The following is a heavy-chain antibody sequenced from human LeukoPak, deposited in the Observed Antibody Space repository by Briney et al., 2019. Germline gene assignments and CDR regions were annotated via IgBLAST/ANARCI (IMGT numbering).Heavy chain of an antibody. CDR3: ARETSDS. J-gene: IGHJ5*01. CDR2: INPSGSTT. V-gene: IGHV1-46*01. D-gene: IGHD1-1*01. CDR1: GYTFTSYF. Sequence: ASVKVSCKASGYTFTSYFMHWVRQAPGQGLEWLGMINPSGSTTTYAQKFQGRVTMTRDTSTSTVYMELSRLRSEDAAVYYCARETSDSWGQRMLVTVSS.